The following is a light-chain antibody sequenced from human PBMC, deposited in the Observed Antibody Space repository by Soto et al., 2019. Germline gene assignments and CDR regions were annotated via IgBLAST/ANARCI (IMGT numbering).Light chain of an antibody. CDR3: QQYGGSPLT. J-gene: IGKJ5*01. Sequence: EIVLTQSLGTLSLSSGERATLSCRANQSVDDDFLAWYQRRPGQAPRLLIYGASTRASGIPQRFSGGGSGTDFTLTISRLEPEDFAVYYCQQYGGSPLTFGQGTRLEIK. V-gene: IGKV3-20*01. CDR1: QSVDDDF. CDR2: GAS.